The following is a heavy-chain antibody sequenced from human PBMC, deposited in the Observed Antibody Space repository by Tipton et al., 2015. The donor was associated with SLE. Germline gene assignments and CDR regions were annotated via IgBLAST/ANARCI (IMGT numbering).Heavy chain of an antibody. CDR2: IRDDGTNK. J-gene: IGHJ5*02. Sequence: SGFNFRTYGMHWVRQAPGKGLEWVAFIRDDGTNKNYADSVKGRFTISRDNSKNTLYLQMNSLRAEDTAVYYCAKDLTYYDFWSGYPWGQGTLVTVSS. D-gene: IGHD3-3*01. CDR3: AKDLTYYDFWSGYP. V-gene: IGHV3-30*02. CDR1: GFNFRTYG.